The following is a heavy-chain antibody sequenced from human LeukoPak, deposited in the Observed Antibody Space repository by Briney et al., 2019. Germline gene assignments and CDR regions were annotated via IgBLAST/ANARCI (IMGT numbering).Heavy chain of an antibody. CDR1: GFTFSSYA. CDR3: ARGDRSGWCCVVRDLCGPVFDY. Sequence: GRSLRLSCAASGFTFSSYAMHWVRQAPGKGLEWVAVISYDGSNKYYADSVKGRFTISRDNSKNTLYLQMNSLRAEDTAVYYCARGDRSGWCCVVRDLCGPVFDYWGQGTLVTVSS. J-gene: IGHJ4*02. CDR2: ISYDGSNK. D-gene: IGHD6-19*01. V-gene: IGHV3-30*04.